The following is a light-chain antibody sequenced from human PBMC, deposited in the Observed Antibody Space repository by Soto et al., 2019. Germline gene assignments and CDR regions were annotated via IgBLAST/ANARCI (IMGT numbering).Light chain of an antibody. CDR2: AAS. CDR1: QGIRND. V-gene: IGKV1-6*01. CDR3: YPWT. Sequence: AIQMTQSPSSLSASVGDRVTITCRASQGIRNDLGWYQQKPGKAPNLLIYAASSLQSGVPSRFSGSGSGTDFTLTISSLQPQDFPTYYNYPWTFGQGTKVEIK. J-gene: IGKJ1*01.